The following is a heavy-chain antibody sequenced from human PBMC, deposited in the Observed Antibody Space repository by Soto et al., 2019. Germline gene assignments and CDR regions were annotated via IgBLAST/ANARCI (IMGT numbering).Heavy chain of an antibody. Sequence: SETLSLTCAVYGGPFSGYYWSWIRQPPGKGLEWIGEINHSGSTNYNPSLKSRVTISVDTSKNQFSLKLSSVTAADTAVYYCARATSGYYWGWGQGTLVTVSS. CDR3: ARATSGYYWG. V-gene: IGHV4-34*01. J-gene: IGHJ4*02. CDR1: GGPFSGYY. CDR2: INHSGST. D-gene: IGHD3-22*01.